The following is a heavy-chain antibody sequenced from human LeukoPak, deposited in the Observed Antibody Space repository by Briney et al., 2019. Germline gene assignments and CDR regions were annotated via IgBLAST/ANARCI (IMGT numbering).Heavy chain of an antibody. J-gene: IGHJ3*02. CDR1: GGSISSSSYY. CDR3: ARLGGSSWYVAFDI. V-gene: IGHV4-39*01. CDR2: IYYSGST. Sequence: PSETLSLTCTVSGGSISSSSYYWGWIRQPPGKGLEWIGSIYYSGSTNYNPSLKSRVTISVDTSKNQFSLKLSSVTAADTAVYYCARLGGSSWYVAFDIWGQGTMVTVSS. D-gene: IGHD6-13*01.